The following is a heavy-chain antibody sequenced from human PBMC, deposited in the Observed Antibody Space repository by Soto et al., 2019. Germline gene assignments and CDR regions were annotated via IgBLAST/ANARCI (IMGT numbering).Heavy chain of an antibody. D-gene: IGHD6-13*01. J-gene: IGHJ3*01. Sequence: EVQLLESGGGLVQPGGSLRLSCAASGFTFSSYAMSWVRQAPGKGLEWVSAISGSGGSTYYADSVKGRFTITRDNPKDTPYRQMNSLRGEDTAVYYSAKDIGRMVRGNPGTWGQGTMGTVSS. CDR3: AKDIGRMVRGNPGT. V-gene: IGHV3-23*01. CDR2: ISGSGGST. CDR1: GFTFSSYA.